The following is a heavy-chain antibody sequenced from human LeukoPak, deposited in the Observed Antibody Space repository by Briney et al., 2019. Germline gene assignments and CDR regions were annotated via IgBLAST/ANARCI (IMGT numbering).Heavy chain of an antibody. CDR1: GGSFSGYY. CDR3: ARGAGGWYHWFDP. Sequence: PSETLSLTCAVYGGSFSGYYWSWIRQPPGKGLEWIGEINHSGSTNYNPSLKCRVTISVDTSKNQFSLKLSSVTAADTAVYYCARGAGGWYHWFDPWGQGTLVTVSS. J-gene: IGHJ5*02. V-gene: IGHV4-34*01. CDR2: INHSGST. D-gene: IGHD6-19*01.